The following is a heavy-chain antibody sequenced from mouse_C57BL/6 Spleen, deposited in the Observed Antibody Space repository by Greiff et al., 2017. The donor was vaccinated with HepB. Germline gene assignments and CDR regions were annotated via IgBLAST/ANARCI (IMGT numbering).Heavy chain of an antibody. CDR1: GYTFTSYW. J-gene: IGHJ2*01. V-gene: IGHV1-52*01. D-gene: IGHD1-1*01. CDR3: ARGGTTVVDAYFDY. Sequence: QVQLQQPGAELVRPGSSVKLSCKASGYTFTSYWMHWVKQRPIQGLEWIGNIDPSDSETHYNQKFKDKATLTVDKSSSTAYMQLSSLTSEDSAVYYCARGGTTVVDAYFDYWGQGTTLTVSS. CDR2: IDPSDSET.